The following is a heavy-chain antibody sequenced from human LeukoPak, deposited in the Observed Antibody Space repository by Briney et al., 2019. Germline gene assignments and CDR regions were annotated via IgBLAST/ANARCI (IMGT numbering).Heavy chain of an antibody. J-gene: IGHJ4*02. CDR2: ISYDGSNK. CDR1: GFTFSSYG. V-gene: IGHV3-30*03. D-gene: IGHD2-2*01. CDR3: ARAYPPSGYCSSTSCYPDY. Sequence: GGSLRLSCAASGFTFSSYGMHWVRQAPGKGLEWVAVISYDGSNKYYADSVKGRFTISRDNSKNTLYLQMNSLRAEDTALYYCARAYPPSGYCSSTSCYPDYWGQGTLVTVSS.